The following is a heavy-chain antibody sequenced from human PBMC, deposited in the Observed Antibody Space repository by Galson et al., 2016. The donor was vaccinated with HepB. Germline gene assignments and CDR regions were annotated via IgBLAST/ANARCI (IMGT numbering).Heavy chain of an antibody. CDR3: AKGVPYYYDSSGYYLDY. D-gene: IGHD3-22*01. J-gene: IGHJ4*02. CDR1: GFTFSSYA. Sequence: SLRLSCAASGFTFSSYAMSWVRQAPGKGLEWVSVISGSGGSTYYADSVKGRFTISRDNYKNTLYLQMNSLRADDTAVYYCAKGVPYYYDSSGYYLDYWGQGPLVTVSS. V-gene: IGHV3-23*01. CDR2: ISGSGGST.